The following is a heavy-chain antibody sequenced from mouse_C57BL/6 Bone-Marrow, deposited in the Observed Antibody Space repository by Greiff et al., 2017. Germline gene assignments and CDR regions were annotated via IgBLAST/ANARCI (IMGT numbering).Heavy chain of an antibody. V-gene: IGHV1-19*01. J-gene: IGHJ1*03. CDR2: INPYNGGT. CDR1: GYTFTDYY. D-gene: IGHD2-3*01. CDR3: ARMGGYYVDWYFDV. Sequence: VQLQQSGPVLVKPGASVKMSCKASGYTFTDYYMNWVKQSHGKSLEWIGVINPYNGGTSYNQKFKGKATLTVDKSSSTAYMELNSLTSEDAAVYYCARMGGYYVDWYFDVWGTGTTVTVSS.